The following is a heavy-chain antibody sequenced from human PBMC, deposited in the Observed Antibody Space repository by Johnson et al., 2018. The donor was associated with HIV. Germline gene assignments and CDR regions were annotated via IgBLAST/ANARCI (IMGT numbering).Heavy chain of an antibody. Sequence: MQLVESVGGLVQPGGSLRLSCAASGFTYSSYEMNWVRQAPGKGLEWVSYISSSGSTIYYVDSVKGRFTISRDNAKNSLYLQMNSLRAEDTAVYYCARGLGITMVRGLDAFDIWGQGTMVTVSS. J-gene: IGHJ3*02. D-gene: IGHD3-10*01. CDR3: ARGLGITMVRGLDAFDI. CDR2: ISSSGSTI. CDR1: GFTYSSYE. V-gene: IGHV3-48*03.